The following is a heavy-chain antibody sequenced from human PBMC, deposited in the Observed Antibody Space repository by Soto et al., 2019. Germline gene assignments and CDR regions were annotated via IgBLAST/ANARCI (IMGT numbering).Heavy chain of an antibody. V-gene: IGHV3-73*01. Sequence: GSLRLSCAASGFTFNGSTIHWVRQAPGKGLEWVGHIRGKPNNYATAYASSLKGRFTISRDASKNTAYLQLNSLKIDDTAVYYCSRLRSSWYRAAFDPWGQGTLVTVSS. J-gene: IGHJ5*02. CDR1: GFTFNGST. CDR3: SRLRSSWYRAAFDP. CDR2: IRGKPNNYAT. D-gene: IGHD6-13*01.